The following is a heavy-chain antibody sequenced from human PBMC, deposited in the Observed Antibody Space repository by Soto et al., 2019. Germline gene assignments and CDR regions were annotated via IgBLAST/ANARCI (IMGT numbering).Heavy chain of an antibody. CDR1: GFTFSSYS. D-gene: IGHD2-8*01. J-gene: IGHJ6*02. V-gene: IGHV3-48*02. CDR3: ARRPPPLTFLGVQEYYSGMDV. CDR2: ISSSSSTI. Sequence: PGGPLRLSCADSGFTFSSYSMNWVRQAPGKGLEGVSYISSSSSTIYYADSVKGRFTISRENAKKSLYLQMNSLRDEETDLYYCARRPPPLTFLGVQEYYSGMDVWGQGTTVTVSS.